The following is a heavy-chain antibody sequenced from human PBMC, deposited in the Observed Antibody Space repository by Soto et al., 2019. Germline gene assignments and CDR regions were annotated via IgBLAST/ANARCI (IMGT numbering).Heavy chain of an antibody. Sequence: PGGSLRLSCAASGFTFSSYGMRWVRQAPGKGLEWVAVISYDGSNTYYADSVKGRFTISRDNSKNTLYLQMNSLRAEDTAVYYCAKGGGPVTRFFDSWGQGTLVTVSS. CDR2: ISYDGSNT. V-gene: IGHV3-30*18. CDR3: AKGGGPVTRFFDS. J-gene: IGHJ4*02. CDR1: GFTFSSYG. D-gene: IGHD4-17*01.